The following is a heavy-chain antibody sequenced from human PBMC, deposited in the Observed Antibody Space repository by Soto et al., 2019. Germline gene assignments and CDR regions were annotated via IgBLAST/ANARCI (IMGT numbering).Heavy chain of an antibody. CDR1: GGTFSSYA. V-gene: IGHV1-69*01. CDR2: IIPIFGTA. Sequence: QVQLVQSGAEVKKPGSSVKVSCKASGGTFSSYAISWVRQAPGQGLEWMGGIIPIFGTANYAQKFQGRVTITADESTSTAYVDRTSLGSEEPAVYYCARVTFDCSSTTCYSQGLEYWFDPWAREPWSPSPQ. D-gene: IGHD2-2*02. CDR3: ARVTFDCSSTTCYSQGLEYWFDP. J-gene: IGHJ5*02.